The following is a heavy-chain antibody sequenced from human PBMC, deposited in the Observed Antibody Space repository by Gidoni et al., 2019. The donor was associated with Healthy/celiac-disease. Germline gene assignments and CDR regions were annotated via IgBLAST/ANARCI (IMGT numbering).Heavy chain of an antibody. J-gene: IGHJ5*02. V-gene: IGHV4-39*01. CDR2: IYYSGST. D-gene: IGHD1-7*01. CDR3: ARSNWNWGGWFDP. CDR1: GGSISSSSYY. Sequence: QLQLQESGPGLVKPSETLSLTCTVSGGSISSSSYYWGWIRQPPGKGLEWIGSIYYSGSTYYNPSLKSRVTISVDTSKNQFSLKLSSVTAADTAVYYCARSNWNWGGWFDPWGQGTLVTVSS.